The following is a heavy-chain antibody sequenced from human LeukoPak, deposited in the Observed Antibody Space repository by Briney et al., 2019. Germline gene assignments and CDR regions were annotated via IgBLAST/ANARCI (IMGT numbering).Heavy chain of an antibody. CDR2: FTSGGRT. J-gene: IGHJ4*02. V-gene: IGHV3-23*01. D-gene: IGHD6-13*01. CDR1: GFSFSSYA. Sequence: GGSLRLSCAASGFSFSSYAMTWVRQAPGKGLEWVSVFTSGGRTYYADSVKGRFTISRDNSKNTLYLQINSLRAEDTAIYYCARDRPGKAGEDYWSQGTLVTVSS. CDR3: ARDRPGKAGEDY.